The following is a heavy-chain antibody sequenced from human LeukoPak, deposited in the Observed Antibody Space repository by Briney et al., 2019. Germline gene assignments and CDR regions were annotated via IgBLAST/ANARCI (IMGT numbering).Heavy chain of an antibody. Sequence: ASVKVSCKASGYSFTSYYIHWVRQAPGQGLEWMAMINPSGGGSSTTYAQKFQGTLTLTRDMSTSTVYTELSSLRSEDTAVYYCARSITIFGVATLGYWGQGTLVTVSS. J-gene: IGHJ4*02. CDR3: ARSITIFGVATLGY. D-gene: IGHD3-3*01. CDR2: INPSGGGSST. V-gene: IGHV1-46*01. CDR1: GYSFTSYY.